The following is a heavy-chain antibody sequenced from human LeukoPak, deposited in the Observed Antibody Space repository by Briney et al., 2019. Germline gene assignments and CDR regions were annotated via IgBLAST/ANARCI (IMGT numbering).Heavy chain of an antibody. CDR2: IYTSGST. D-gene: IGHD6-6*01. Sequence: SETLSLTCSVSDYSITNGYYWGWIRQPAGKGLEWIGRIYTSGSTNFNPSLKSRVSISLDTSQNQFSLKLSSVTAADTAVYYCAREGAARNFDYWGQGILVTVSS. CDR1: DYSITNGYY. CDR3: AREGAARNFDY. V-gene: IGHV4-61*02. J-gene: IGHJ4*02.